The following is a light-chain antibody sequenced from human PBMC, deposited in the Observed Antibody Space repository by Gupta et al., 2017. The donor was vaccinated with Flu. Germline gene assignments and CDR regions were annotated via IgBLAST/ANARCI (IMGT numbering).Light chain of an antibody. J-gene: IGLJ2*01. V-gene: IGLV3-21*02. CDR1: NIGSKS. CDR2: DDI. Sequence: SYVLAQPPSVSVAPGQTARITCGGNNIGSKSVHWYQQKPSQAPVLVVSDDIDRPSGIPERFSGSNSGNTATLTISRVEAGDGADYYCQVGDRSSDHVVFGGGTKLTVL. CDR3: QVGDRSSDHVV.